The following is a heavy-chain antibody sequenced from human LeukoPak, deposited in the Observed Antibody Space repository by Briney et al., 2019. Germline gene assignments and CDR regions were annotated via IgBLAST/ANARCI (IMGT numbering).Heavy chain of an antibody. CDR3: ARGILMRG. CDR1: GGSFSGYY. D-gene: IGHD3-10*01. CDR2: SNHSGST. V-gene: IGHV4-34*01. Sequence: PSETLSLTCAVYGGSFSGYYWGWIRQPPGKGLEWIGESNHSGSTNYNPSLKGRVTISVDTSKNQFSLKRSSVSAADTAVYYCARGILMRGWGQGTLVTVSP. J-gene: IGHJ4*02.